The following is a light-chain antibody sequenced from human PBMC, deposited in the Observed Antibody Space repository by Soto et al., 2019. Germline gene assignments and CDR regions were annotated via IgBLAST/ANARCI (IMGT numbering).Light chain of an antibody. CDR2: STS. J-gene: IGLJ3*02. Sequence: QAVVTQEPSLTVPPGGTVTLTCASSTGTVTSGYFPSWFQKKPGQAPRALIYSTSNRHSWTPARFSGSLLGGKAALTLTAVQPEDEADYYCLLYYGDVNWVFGGGTQLTVL. CDR3: LLYYGDVNWV. CDR1: TGTVTSGYF. V-gene: IGLV7-43*01.